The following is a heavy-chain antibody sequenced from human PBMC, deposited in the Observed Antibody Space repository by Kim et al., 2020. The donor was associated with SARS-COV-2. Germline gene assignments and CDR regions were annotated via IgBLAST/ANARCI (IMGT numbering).Heavy chain of an antibody. CDR1: GDNVSTKSVG. D-gene: IGHD7-27*01. Sequence: SQTLSLTCAISGDNVSTKSVGWNWIRQSPSRGLEWLGRTYYRSKWYNEYADSVKSRITINPDTSKNQFSLQLSSVTPEDTAVYDCARDLGTWRVGIDPWG. CDR3: ARDLGTWRVGIDP. CDR2: TYYRSKWYN. V-gene: IGHV6-1*01. J-gene: IGHJ5*02.